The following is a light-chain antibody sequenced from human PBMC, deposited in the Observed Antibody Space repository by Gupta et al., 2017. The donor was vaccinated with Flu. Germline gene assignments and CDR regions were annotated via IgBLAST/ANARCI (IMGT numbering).Light chain of an antibody. CDR2: ENN. Sequence: QSVLTQPPSVSAAPGQKATISCPGHSSNIGNNYVSWYQQLPGTAPKLLIYENNKRPSGIPDRFSGSKSGTSATLGITGLQTGDEADYYCGTWDSSLSAVVFGGGTKLTVL. J-gene: IGLJ2*01. CDR3: GTWDSSLSAVV. V-gene: IGLV1-51*02. CDR1: SSNIGNNY.